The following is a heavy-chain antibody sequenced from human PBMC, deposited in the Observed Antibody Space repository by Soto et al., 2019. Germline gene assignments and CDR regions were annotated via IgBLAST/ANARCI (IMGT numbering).Heavy chain of an antibody. J-gene: IGHJ4*02. CDR2: IWHDGSKK. CDR3: ARDRGHFGSGGSFFDY. Sequence: QVQLVVSGGGVVQPGRSLRLSCAASGFRNYGMHWVRQAPGKGLEWVALIWHDGSKKHYADSVKGRFTISRDDSKNTVDLQMNSLRADDTAVYYCARDRGHFGSGGSFFDYWGQGTLVTVSS. D-gene: IGHD3-10*01. CDR1: GFRNYG. V-gene: IGHV3-33*01.